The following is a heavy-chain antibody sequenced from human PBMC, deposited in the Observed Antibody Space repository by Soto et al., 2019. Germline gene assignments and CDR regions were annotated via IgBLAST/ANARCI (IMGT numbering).Heavy chain of an antibody. CDR2: MNPNSDNT. Sequence: QVQLVQSGAEVKKPGASVKVSCKASGYTFTSYDINWVRQAIGQGLEWMGWMNPNSDNTGYAQKFQGRLTMTRNTAISTAYMELSSLRSEDPAVYYCARERGGGYFDYWGQGILVTVSS. J-gene: IGHJ4*02. D-gene: IGHD3-16*01. V-gene: IGHV1-8*01. CDR1: GYTFTSYD. CDR3: ARERGGGYFDY.